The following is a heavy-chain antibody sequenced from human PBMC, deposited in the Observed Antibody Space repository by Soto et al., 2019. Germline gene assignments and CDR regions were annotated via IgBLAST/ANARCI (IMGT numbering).Heavy chain of an antibody. CDR2: IDWDDDK. V-gene: IGHV2-70*11. J-gene: IGHJ6*03. CDR3: ARSRIADPRVSGYYYYYYMDV. D-gene: IGHD6-13*01. CDR1: GFSLSTSGMC. Sequence: GSGPTVVNPTQTLTLTCTFSGFSLSTSGMCVSWIRQPPGKALEWLARIDWDDDKYYSTSLKTRLTISKDTSKNQVVLTMTNMDPVDTATYYCARSRIADPRVSGYYYYYYMDVWGKGTTVTVSS.